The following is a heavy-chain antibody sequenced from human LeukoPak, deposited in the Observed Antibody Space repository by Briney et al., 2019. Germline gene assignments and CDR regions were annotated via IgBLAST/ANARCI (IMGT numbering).Heavy chain of an antibody. J-gene: IGHJ4*02. Sequence: PGGSLRLSCAASGFTFGSYSMSWVRQAPGKGLEWVASISGVSGSVYYVDSVKGRFTISRDNSENTLYLQMNSLRAEDTAVYYCATSGGTYYLDPTGFYFSHYWGQGTLVTVSS. CDR1: GFTFGSYS. CDR3: ATSGGTYYLDPTGFYFSHY. V-gene: IGHV3-23*01. D-gene: IGHD3-22*01. CDR2: ISGVSGSV.